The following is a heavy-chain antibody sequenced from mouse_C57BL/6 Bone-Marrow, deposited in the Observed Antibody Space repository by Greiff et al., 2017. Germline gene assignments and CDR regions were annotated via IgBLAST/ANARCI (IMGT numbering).Heavy chain of an antibody. CDR3: AGEYGGY. D-gene: IGHD1-1*01. J-gene: IGHJ2*01. CDR2: ITHSGET. V-gene: IGHV12-3*01. CDR1: GFPITSGYY. Sequence: VQRVESGPGLVKPSQSLFLTCSITGFPITSGYYWIWIRQSPGKPLEWMGYITHSGETFYNPSLQTPISITRETSKSLFFLQLNSGTTEDKTMYYCAGEYGGYWGEGTTLTVS.